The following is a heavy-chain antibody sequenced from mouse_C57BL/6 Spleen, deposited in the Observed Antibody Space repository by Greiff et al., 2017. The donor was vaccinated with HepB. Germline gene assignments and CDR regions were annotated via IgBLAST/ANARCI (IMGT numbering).Heavy chain of an antibody. D-gene: IGHD1-1*01. V-gene: IGHV1-81*01. CDR2: IYPRSGNT. CDR1: GYTFTSYG. Sequence: VQLQQSGAELARPGASVKLSCKASGYTFTSYGISWVKQRTGQGLEWIGEIYPRSGNTYYNEKFKGKATLTADNSSSTAYMELRSLTSEDSAVYFCAHYYGSTSMDYWGQGTSVTVAS. CDR3: AHYYGSTSMDY. J-gene: IGHJ4*01.